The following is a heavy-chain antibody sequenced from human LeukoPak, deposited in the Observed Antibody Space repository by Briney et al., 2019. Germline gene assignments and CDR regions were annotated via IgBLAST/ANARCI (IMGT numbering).Heavy chain of an antibody. CDR3: ARDPGTYYYDSHKYYLDY. D-gene: IGHD3-22*01. CDR2: ISACNGNT. V-gene: IGHV1-18*01. Sequence: GASVKVSCKASGYTFTSYGISWVRQAPGQGLEWMGWISACNGNTNYAQKLQGRVTMTTDTSTSTAYMELRSLRSDDTAVYYCARDPGTYYYDSHKYYLDYWGQGTTVTVSS. CDR1: GYTFTSYG. J-gene: IGHJ4*03.